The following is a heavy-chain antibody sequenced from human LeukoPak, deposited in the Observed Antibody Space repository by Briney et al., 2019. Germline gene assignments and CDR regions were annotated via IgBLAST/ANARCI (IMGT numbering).Heavy chain of an antibody. V-gene: IGHV4-4*02. J-gene: IGHJ4*02. D-gene: IGHD5-24*01. CDR3: ARNPRDGYTFDY. CDR1: GDAISSDNC. Sequence: SETLSLTCTLSGDAISSDNCWTWVRQPPGKGLEGIGKIYQSGSTNYNPSLTSRVNISPDTTKTRCSLQLTPVTAADTAVNYCARNPRDGYTFDYWGQGTLVTVSS. CDR2: IYQSGST.